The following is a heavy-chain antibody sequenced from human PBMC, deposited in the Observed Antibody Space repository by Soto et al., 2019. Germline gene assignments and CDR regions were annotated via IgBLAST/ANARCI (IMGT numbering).Heavy chain of an antibody. V-gene: IGHV3-9*01. CDR2: ISWNSGSM. CDR1: GFTFDDYA. J-gene: IGHJ4*02. Sequence: GGSLRLSCAASGFTFDDYAMHWVRQAPGKGLEWVSGISWNSGSMGYADSVKGRFTISRDNAKNSLYLQMNSLRAEDTALYYCAKSPGSHYIVGAPRYWGQGTLVTVSS. CDR3: AKSPGSHYIVGAPRY. D-gene: IGHD1-26*01.